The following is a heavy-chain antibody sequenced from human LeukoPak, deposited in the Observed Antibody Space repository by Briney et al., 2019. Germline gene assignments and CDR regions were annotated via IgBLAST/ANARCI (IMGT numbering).Heavy chain of an antibody. D-gene: IGHD1-26*01. CDR1: GFTFSSYA. CDR2: ISGSGGST. V-gene: IGHV3-23*01. CDR3: ASSGSYRFDY. J-gene: IGHJ4*02. Sequence: TGGSLRLSCAASGFTFSSYAMSWVRQAPGKGLEWVSAISGSGGSTYYADSVKGRFTISRDNAKNSLYLQMNSLRDEDTAVYYCASSGSYRFDYWGQGTLVTGSS.